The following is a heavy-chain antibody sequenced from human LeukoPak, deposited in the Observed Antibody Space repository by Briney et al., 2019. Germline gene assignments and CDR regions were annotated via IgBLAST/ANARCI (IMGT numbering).Heavy chain of an antibody. Sequence: GGSLRLSCVASGFTFSQYWMTWVRQAPGKGLEWVANIQRDGSDNNYVDSVKGRFTISRDNAKNSLYLQMNSLRAEDTAVYYCAREQDRPGGIVVVITKAKYYYYGMDVWGQGTTVTVSS. D-gene: IGHD3-22*01. CDR1: GFTFSQYW. J-gene: IGHJ6*02. CDR3: AREQDRPGGIVVVITKAKYYYYGMDV. V-gene: IGHV3-7*01. CDR2: IQRDGSDN.